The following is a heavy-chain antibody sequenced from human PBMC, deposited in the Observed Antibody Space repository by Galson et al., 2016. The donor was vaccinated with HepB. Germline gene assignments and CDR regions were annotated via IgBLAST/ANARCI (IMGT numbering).Heavy chain of an antibody. CDR2: IYPGDSDT. V-gene: IGHV5-51*01. CDR1: GYDFASYW. D-gene: IGHD4/OR15-4a*01. Sequence: QSGAEVKKPGESLKISCKGSGYDFASYWIGWVRQMPGKGLDWMGSIYPGDSDTRYSQSIQGQVTISADKSTRTAYPQWNSLTASDTSMYYCARDARDNSGAGTTDWGQGTLVTVSS. CDR3: ARDARDNSGAGTTD. J-gene: IGHJ4*02.